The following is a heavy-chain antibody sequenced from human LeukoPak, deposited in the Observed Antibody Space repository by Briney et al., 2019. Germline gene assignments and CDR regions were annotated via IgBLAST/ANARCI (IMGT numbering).Heavy chain of an antibody. CDR2: IYYSGST. D-gene: IGHD6-19*01. Sequence: SETLFLTCTVSGGSISSSGYYWGWIRQPPGKGLEWIGYIYYSGSTNYNPSLKSRVTISVDTSKNQFSLKLSSVTAADTAVYYCASSNIKYSSGWYGETFDYWGQGTLVTVSS. CDR1: GGSISSSGYY. CDR3: ASSNIKYSSGWYGETFDY. V-gene: IGHV4-61*05. J-gene: IGHJ4*02.